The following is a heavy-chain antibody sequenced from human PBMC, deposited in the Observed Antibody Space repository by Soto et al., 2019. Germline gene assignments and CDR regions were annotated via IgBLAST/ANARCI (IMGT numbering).Heavy chain of an antibody. CDR3: ARSEALPGLVLLPRYSIDN. CDR1: GYSFTSYW. J-gene: IGHJ4*02. CDR2: IYPGDSDT. Sequence: RGESLKISCKGSGYSFTSYWIGWVRQMPGKGLEWMGIIYPGDSDTRYSPSFQGQVTISADKSISTAYLQWSSLKASDTAMYYCARSEALPGLVLLPRYSIDNWGQGTLVTVAS. V-gene: IGHV5-51*01. D-gene: IGHD2-15*01.